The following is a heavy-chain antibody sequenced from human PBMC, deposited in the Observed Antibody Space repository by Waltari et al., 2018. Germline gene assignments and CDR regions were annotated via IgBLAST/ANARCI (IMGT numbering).Heavy chain of an antibody. J-gene: IGHJ4*02. CDR3: AREAAAGPFDY. CDR1: GGTFSSYA. Sequence: QVQLVQSGDEVKKPGSSVKVSCKASGGTFSSYAISWVRQAPGQGLAWMGGIIPILGTANYEQKFQGRGTITADEATSTAYMELSSLRSEDTAVDYCAREAAAGPFDYWGQGTLVTVSS. CDR2: IIPILGTA. D-gene: IGHD6-13*01. V-gene: IGHV1-69*01.